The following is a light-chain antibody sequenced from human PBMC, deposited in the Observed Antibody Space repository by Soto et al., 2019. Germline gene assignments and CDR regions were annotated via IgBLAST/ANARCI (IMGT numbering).Light chain of an antibody. CDR1: RNINRK. CDR2: VAS. CDR3: QQYYVYPTLI. V-gene: IGKV3-15*01. J-gene: IGKJ4*01. Sequence: EIVMTQSPATLSVSPGERATVSCTASRNINRKLAWYQQKPGQAPSLLISVASTRATCITARFSGSGAGTEFTLNISSLQSEDFAVYYCQQYYVYPTLICGVGTKGEIK.